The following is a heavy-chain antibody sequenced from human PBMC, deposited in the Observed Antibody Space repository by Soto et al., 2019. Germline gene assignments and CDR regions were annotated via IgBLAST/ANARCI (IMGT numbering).Heavy chain of an antibody. D-gene: IGHD6-13*01. CDR1: GYTFTGYY. Sequence: QVPLVQSGAEVKKPGASVKVSCKASGYTFTGYYMHWVRQAPGQGLEWMGWINPNSGGTNYAQKFQGWVTMTRDTSISTAYMELSRLGSDDTAVYYCARANSSSPPYYGMDVWGQGTTVTVSS. CDR3: ARANSSSPPYYGMDV. CDR2: INPNSGGT. V-gene: IGHV1-2*04. J-gene: IGHJ6*02.